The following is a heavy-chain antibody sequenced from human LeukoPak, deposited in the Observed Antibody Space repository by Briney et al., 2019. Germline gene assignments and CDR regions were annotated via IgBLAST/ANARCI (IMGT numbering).Heavy chain of an antibody. J-gene: IGHJ4*02. CDR3: AKDIGSSGYDYYFDY. CDR2: ISWNSGSI. V-gene: IGHV3-9*01. CDR1: GFTFDDYA. D-gene: IGHD5-12*01. Sequence: GRSLRLSCAASGFTFDDYAMHWVRQAPGKGLEWVSGISWNSGSIGYADSVKGRFTISRDNAKNSLYLQMNSLRAEDTALYYCAKDIGSSGYDYYFDYWGQGTLVTVSS.